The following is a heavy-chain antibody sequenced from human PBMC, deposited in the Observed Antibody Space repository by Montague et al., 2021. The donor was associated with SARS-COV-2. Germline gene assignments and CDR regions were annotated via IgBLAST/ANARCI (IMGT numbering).Heavy chain of an antibody. V-gene: IGHV3-21*01. CDR3: ARGEMATISESFDL. J-gene: IGHJ3*01. CDR2: ITSSSDYI. CDR1: GLTFSSYS. Sequence: SLRLSCAASGLTFSSYSMVWVRQAPGKGLEWVSSITSSSDYIHYAVSVKGRFTIFRDNDRDSLYLLMNSLRAEDTAVYYCARGEMATISESFDLWGQGTMVTVSS. D-gene: IGHD5-24*01.